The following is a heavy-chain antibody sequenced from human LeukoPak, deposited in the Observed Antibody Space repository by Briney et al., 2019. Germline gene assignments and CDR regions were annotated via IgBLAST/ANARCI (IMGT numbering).Heavy chain of an antibody. CDR2: IWNDGSNK. Sequence: GGSLRLSCAASGFTFSYYAMHWVRQAPGKGLEWVAAIWNDGSNKYYADSVKGRFTISRDNSKNTLYLQMDSLRAEDTAVYSCASSYGDYSRPFDHWGQGTLVTVSS. J-gene: IGHJ4*02. CDR1: GFTFSYYA. V-gene: IGHV3-33*01. CDR3: ASSYGDYSRPFDH. D-gene: IGHD4-17*01.